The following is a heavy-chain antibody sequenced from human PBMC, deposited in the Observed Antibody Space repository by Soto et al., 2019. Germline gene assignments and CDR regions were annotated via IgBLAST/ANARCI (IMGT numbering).Heavy chain of an antibody. D-gene: IGHD3-22*01. Sequence: VQLVQSGAEVKKPGSSVKVSCKASGGTFSSYAISWVRQAPGQGVEWMGGIIPIFGTANYAQKFQGRVTITANESTSTAYMELSSLRSEDTAVYYCARAYYYDSSGSLQSATIYYFDYGVQGTLVTVSS. V-gene: IGHV1-69*01. CDR1: GGTFSSYA. CDR3: ARAYYYDSSGSLQSATIYYFDY. J-gene: IGHJ4*02. CDR2: IIPIFGTA.